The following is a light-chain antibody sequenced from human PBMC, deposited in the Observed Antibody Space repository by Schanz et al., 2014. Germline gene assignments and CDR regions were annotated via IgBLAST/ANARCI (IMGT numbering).Light chain of an antibody. CDR3: SSYTTSSTLV. CDR2: DVS. Sequence: QSVLTQPASVSGSPGQSITISCTGSSSDVGGYNFVSWYQHYPGKAPKLMIYDVSNRPSGVSNRFSGSKSGDTASLTISGLQADDEADYYCSSYTTSSTLVFGGGTKLTVL. J-gene: IGLJ3*02. V-gene: IGLV2-14*03. CDR1: SSDVGGYNF.